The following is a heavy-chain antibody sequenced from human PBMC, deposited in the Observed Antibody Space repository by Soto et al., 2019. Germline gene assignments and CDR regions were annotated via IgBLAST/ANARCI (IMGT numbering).Heavy chain of an antibody. CDR3: ARDTYSGYDFGL. V-gene: IGHV4-30-4*01. J-gene: IGHJ5*02. Sequence: QVQLRESGPGLVKPSQTLSLTCSVSGASVAGGPYSWSWVRQPPGKGLEWIGYIPSRGRPFYNPSLTSRGTISADTSKNQRSLQLTSVTAADTAVYYCARDTYSGYDFGLWGQGTLVTVSS. CDR1: GASVAGGPYS. CDR2: IPSRGRP. D-gene: IGHD5-12*01.